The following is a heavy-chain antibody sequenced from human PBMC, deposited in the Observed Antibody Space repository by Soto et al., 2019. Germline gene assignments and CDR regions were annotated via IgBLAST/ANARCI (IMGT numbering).Heavy chain of an antibody. J-gene: IGHJ3*01. V-gene: IGHV5-51*01. CDR3: ARLPGVRGVFDGFNV. CDR2: IYPGDSDT. CDR1: GYSFAGYW. D-gene: IGHD3-10*01. Sequence: GESVKISGKVSGYSFAGYWIGWVRQMPGKGLDWMGVIYPGDSDTRYSPSFHGQVTISADKSISTAYLQWSSLKASDTAMYFCARLPGVRGVFDGFNVWGQGTMVTVSS.